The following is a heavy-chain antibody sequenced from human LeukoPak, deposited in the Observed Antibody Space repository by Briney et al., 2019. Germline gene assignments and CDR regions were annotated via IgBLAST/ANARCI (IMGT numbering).Heavy chain of an antibody. J-gene: IGHJ4*02. CDR3: AGGSVLMVYYA. CDR1: GFIFSSYE. D-gene: IGHD2-8*01. V-gene: IGHV3-48*03. CDR2: ISSRGGAI. Sequence: PGGSLRLSCAASGFIFSSYEMNGVRQAPGKGLEWVSYISSRGGAIYYADSLKGRFTISRHNSKNTLYLQMNSLRVEDTAVYYCAGGSVLMVYYAWGQGTLVTVSS.